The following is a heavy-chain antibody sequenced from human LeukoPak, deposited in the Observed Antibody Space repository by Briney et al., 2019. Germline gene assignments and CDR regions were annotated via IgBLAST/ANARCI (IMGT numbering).Heavy chain of an antibody. J-gene: IGHJ3*02. CDR2: ISSSSSYI. CDR3: GRSTMVRGVIRGAAFDI. V-gene: IGHV3-21*01. CDR1: VFTFSSYS. Sequence: GGSLRLSCAASVFTFSSYSMNWVRQAPGKGLDWVSSISSSSSYIYYADSVKGRFTISRDNAKSSLYLQMNSLRAEDTAVYYCGRSTMVRGVIRGAAFDIWGQGTMVTVSS. D-gene: IGHD3-10*01.